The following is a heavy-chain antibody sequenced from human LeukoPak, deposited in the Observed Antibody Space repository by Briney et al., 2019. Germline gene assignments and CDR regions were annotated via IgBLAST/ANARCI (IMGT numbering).Heavy chain of an antibody. CDR3: ARDSVSSGWYGGDYFDH. CDR1: GFTFSSYA. V-gene: IGHV3-30-3*01. Sequence: GGSLRLSCAASGFTFSSYAMHWVRQAPGKGLEWVAVISYDGSNKYYADSVKGRFTISRDNSKNTLYLQMNSLRAEDTAVYYCARDSVSSGWYGGDYFDHWGQGTLVTVSS. D-gene: IGHD6-19*01. J-gene: IGHJ4*02. CDR2: ISYDGSNK.